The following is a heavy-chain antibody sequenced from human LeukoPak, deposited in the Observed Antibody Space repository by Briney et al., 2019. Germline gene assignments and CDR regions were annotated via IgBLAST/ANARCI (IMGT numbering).Heavy chain of an antibody. CDR3: APYRSSSGWLDP. J-gene: IGHJ5*02. D-gene: IGHD6-6*01. V-gene: IGHV3-7*01. CDR1: ELPFSTYW. CDR2: IKPDGSEK. Sequence: PGGSLRLSCVASELPFSTYWMTWVRQAPGKGLEWVANIKPDGSEKHYVDSVKGRFTISRDNAKDSLYLQMNSLRAEDTAVDFCAPYRSSSGWLDPWGQGTLVTVSS.